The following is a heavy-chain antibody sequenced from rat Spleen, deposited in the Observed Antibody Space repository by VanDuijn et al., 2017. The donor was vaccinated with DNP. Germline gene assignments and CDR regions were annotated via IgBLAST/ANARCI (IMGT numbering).Heavy chain of an antibody. J-gene: IGHJ4*01. CDR1: GLSLTSNS. Sequence: QVQLKESGPGLVQPSQTLSLTCTVSGLSLTSNSVSWVRLPPGKGLEWMGVIWKHGATRYNSALKSRLSFSKATSKSQVFLKMNTLQTEDTAIYFCMSVAMDAWGQGTSVTVSS. CDR3: MSVAMDA. CDR2: IWKHGAT. V-gene: IGHV2-47*01.